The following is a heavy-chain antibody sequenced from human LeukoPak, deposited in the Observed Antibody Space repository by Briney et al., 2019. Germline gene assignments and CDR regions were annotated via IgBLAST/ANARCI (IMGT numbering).Heavy chain of an antibody. D-gene: IGHD4-11*01. CDR1: GFSLSAHP. V-gene: IGHV3-23*01. CDR2: ISGSGQTT. Sequence: GGSLRLSCTASGFSLSAHPMSWVRQGPGKSLEWVSVISGSGQTTCYADSVKGRFTVSKDNSKNTVYLQMSSLRADDTAVYYCAKEKDYRVFDHWGQGTLVTVSS. CDR3: AKEKDYRVFDH. J-gene: IGHJ4*02.